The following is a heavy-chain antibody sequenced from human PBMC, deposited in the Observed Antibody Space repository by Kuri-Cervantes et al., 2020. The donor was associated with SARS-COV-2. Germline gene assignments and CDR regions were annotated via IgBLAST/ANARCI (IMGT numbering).Heavy chain of an antibody. CDR2: IIPILGIA. CDR3: ARDNYYDSSGYWGRGYYYYGMDV. V-gene: IGHV1-69*04. D-gene: IGHD3-22*01. CDR1: GYTFTTYG. J-gene: IGHJ6*02. Sequence: SVKVSCKASGYTFTTYGITWVRQAPGQGLEWMGRIIPILGIANYAQKFQGRVTITADESTSTAYMELSSLRSEDTAVYYSARDNYYDSSGYWGRGYYYYGMDVWGQGTTVTVSS.